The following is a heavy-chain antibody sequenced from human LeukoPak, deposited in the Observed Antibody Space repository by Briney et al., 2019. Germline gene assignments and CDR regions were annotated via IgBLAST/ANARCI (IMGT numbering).Heavy chain of an antibody. CDR1: GFTFSRYW. Sequence: GGPLRLSCAASGFTFSRYWMSWVRQAPGKRLEWVANIKHDGSEKYYVDSVKGRFTISRDNAKNSLSLQMNSLRVEDTALYYCARESDHSNYPGTFDHWGPGTLVAVSS. D-gene: IGHD4-11*01. CDR2: IKHDGSEK. J-gene: IGHJ4*02. CDR3: ARESDHSNYPGTFDH. V-gene: IGHV3-7*01.